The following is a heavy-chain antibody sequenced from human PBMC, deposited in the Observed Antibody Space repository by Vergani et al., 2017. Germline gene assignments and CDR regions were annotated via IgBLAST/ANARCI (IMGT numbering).Heavy chain of an antibody. D-gene: IGHD2-15*01. CDR2: IYYSGST. CDR3: ARLKGYCSGGSCSEFDY. V-gene: IGHV4-39*01. J-gene: IGHJ4*02. CDR1: GGSTSSSSYY. Sequence: QLQLQESGPGLVKPSETLSLTCTVSGGSTSSSSYYWGWIRQPPGKGLEWFGSIYYSGSTYYNPSLKSRVTISVDTSKNQFSLKLSSVTAADTAVYYCARLKGYCSGGSCSEFDYWGQGTLVTVSS.